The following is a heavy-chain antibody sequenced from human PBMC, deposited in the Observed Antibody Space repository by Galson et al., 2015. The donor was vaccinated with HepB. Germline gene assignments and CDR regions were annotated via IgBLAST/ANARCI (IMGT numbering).Heavy chain of an antibody. V-gene: IGHV1-3*01. CDR2: INGGYGNT. Sequence: SVKVSCKASGYSFISYAIHWVRQAPGQRLEWMGWINGGYGNTKFSQKFQGRVTFTRDTSASTAYMELSSLRSEDTAVYYCARAGDYYDSRGFISDAFEVWGQGTRVTVSS. CDR1: GYSFISYA. CDR3: ARAGDYYDSRGFISDAFEV. J-gene: IGHJ3*01. D-gene: IGHD3-22*01.